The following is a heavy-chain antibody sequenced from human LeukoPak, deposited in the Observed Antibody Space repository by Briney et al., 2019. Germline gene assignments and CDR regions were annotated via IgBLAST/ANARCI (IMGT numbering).Heavy chain of an antibody. CDR2: INPSGGST. J-gene: IGHJ4*02. Sequence: ASVKVSCKASGYTFTSYYMHWVRQAPGQGLEWMGIINPSGGSTSYAQKFQGRVTMTTDTSTSTAYMELRSLRSDDTALYYCARVDLYYDSSGYSQAANDYWGQGTLVTVSS. CDR1: GYTFTSYY. CDR3: ARVDLYYDSSGYSQAANDY. V-gene: IGHV1-46*01. D-gene: IGHD3-22*01.